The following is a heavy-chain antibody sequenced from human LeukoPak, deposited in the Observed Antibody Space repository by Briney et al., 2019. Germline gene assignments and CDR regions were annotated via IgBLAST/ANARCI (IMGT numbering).Heavy chain of an antibody. CDR2: IILIFGTA. V-gene: IGHV1-69*13. J-gene: IGHJ3*02. D-gene: IGHD4-17*01. Sequence: ASVKVSCKASGGTFSSYAISWVRQAPGQGLEWMGGIILIFGTANYAQKSQGRVTITADESTSTAYMELSSLRSEDTAVYYCARDPDYGDYEDAFDIWGQGTMVTVSS. CDR3: ARDPDYGDYEDAFDI. CDR1: GGTFSSYA.